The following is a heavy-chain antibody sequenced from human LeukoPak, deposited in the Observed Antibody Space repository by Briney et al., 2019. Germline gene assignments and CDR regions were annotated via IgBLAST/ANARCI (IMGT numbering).Heavy chain of an antibody. Sequence: SETLSLTCTVSGGSISNHYWSWIRQPPGKGLEWIGYISYSGSTNYNPSLKSRVTMSVDTSKNQFSLKLSSVTAADTAVYYCAREVPGEYNWFDPWGQGTLVTVSS. J-gene: IGHJ5*02. CDR2: ISYSGST. CDR1: GGSISNHY. V-gene: IGHV4-59*11. CDR3: AREVPGEYNWFDP.